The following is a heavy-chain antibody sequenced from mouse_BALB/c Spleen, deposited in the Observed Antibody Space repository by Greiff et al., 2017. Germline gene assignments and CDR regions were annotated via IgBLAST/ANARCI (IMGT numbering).Heavy chain of an antibody. Sequence: VQLQESGAELAKPGASVKMSCKASGYTFTSYWMHWVKQRPGQGLEWIGYINPSTGYTEYNQKFKDKATLTADKSSSTAYMQLSSLTSEDSAVYYCARARQGTYFDYWGQGTTLTVSS. J-gene: IGHJ2*01. V-gene: IGHV1-7*01. CDR2: INPSTGYT. CDR1: GYTFTSYW. D-gene: IGHD2-12*01. CDR3: ARARQGTYFDY.